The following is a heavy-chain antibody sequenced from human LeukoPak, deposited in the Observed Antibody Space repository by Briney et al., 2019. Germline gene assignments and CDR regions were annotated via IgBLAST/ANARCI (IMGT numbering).Heavy chain of an antibody. CDR1: GYTFTSYY. Sequence: ASVKVSCKASGYTFTSYYMHWVRQAPGQGLEWMGWISAYNGNTNYAQKLQGRVTMTTDTSTSTAYMELRSLRSDDTAVYYCARDDMIVVVIPPNDAFDIWGQGTMVTVSS. CDR3: ARDDMIVVVIPPNDAFDI. D-gene: IGHD3-22*01. J-gene: IGHJ3*02. V-gene: IGHV1-18*04. CDR2: ISAYNGNT.